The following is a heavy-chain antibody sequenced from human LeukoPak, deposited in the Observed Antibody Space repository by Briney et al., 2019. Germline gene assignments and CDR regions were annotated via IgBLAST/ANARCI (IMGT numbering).Heavy chain of an antibody. V-gene: IGHV3-23*01. D-gene: IGHD3-16*01. J-gene: IGHJ3*02. CDR3: ASYGYDYVWGRPDAFDI. Sequence: GGSLRLSCAASGFTFSSYAVSWVRQAPGKGLERVSGITASVDNTYYADSVKGPFYISRDNSKDTLYLEMNSLRAEDRAVYYGASYGYDYVWGRPDAFDIWGQGTMVTVSS. CDR1: GFTFSSYA. CDR2: ITASVDNT.